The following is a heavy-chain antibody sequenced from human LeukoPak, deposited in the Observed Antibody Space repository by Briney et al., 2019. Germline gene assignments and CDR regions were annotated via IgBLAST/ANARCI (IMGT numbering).Heavy chain of an antibody. V-gene: IGHV3-30-3*01. Sequence: GGSLRLSCAASGFTFSSYAMHWVRQAPGKGLEWVAVISYDGSNKYYADSVKGRFTISRDNSKNTLYLQMNSLRAEDTAAYYCAPGDYAFDYWGQGTLVTVSS. J-gene: IGHJ4*02. CDR3: APGDYAFDY. D-gene: IGHD4-17*01. CDR1: GFTFSSYA. CDR2: ISYDGSNK.